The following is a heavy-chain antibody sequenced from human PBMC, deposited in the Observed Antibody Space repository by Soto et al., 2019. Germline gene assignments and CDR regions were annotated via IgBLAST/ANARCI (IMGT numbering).Heavy chain of an antibody. CDR1: GCSISSGSYY. V-gene: IGHV4-31*03. J-gene: IGHJ5*01. CDR3: ARLTTGRVNWFDS. Sequence: QVQLQESGPGLVKPSQTLSLTCTVSGCSISSGSYYWSWIRQHPGKGLEWIGYIYYRGTTYYNPSIKSRITILVDTSKRQFSLKLTSLTAADTAVYYCARLTTGRVNWFDSWGQGTLVTVSS. D-gene: IGHD1-1*01. CDR2: IYYRGTT.